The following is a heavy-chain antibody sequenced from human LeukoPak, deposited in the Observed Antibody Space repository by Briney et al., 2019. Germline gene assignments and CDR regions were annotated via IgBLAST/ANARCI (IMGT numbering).Heavy chain of an antibody. D-gene: IGHD2-8*02. V-gene: IGHV3-30-3*01. J-gene: IGHJ4*02. Sequence: GGSLRLSCAASGFTFSSYAMTWVRQAPGKGLEWVAVISYDGSNKYYADSVKGRFTISRDNSKNTLYPQMNSLRAEDTAVYYCARDVRVGGAFDYWGQGTLVTVSS. CDR2: ISYDGSNK. CDR3: ARDVRVGGAFDY. CDR1: GFTFSSYA.